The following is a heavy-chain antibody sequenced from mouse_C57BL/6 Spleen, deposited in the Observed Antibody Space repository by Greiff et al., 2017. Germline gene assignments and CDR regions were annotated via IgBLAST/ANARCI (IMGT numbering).Heavy chain of an antibody. J-gene: IGHJ3*01. V-gene: IGHV1-82*01. CDR2: IYPGDGDT. CDR1: GYAFSSSW. D-gene: IGHD2-4*01. Sequence: QVQLQQSGPELVKPGASVKISCKASGYAFSSSWMNWVKQRPGKGLEWIGRIYPGDGDTNYNGKFKGKATLTADKSSSTAYMQLSSLTSEDSAVYFCARSDCPAWFAYWGQGTLVTVSA. CDR3: ARSDCPAWFAY.